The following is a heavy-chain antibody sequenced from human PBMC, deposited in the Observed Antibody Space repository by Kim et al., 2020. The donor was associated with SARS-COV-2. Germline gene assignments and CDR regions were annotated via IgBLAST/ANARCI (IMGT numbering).Heavy chain of an antibody. V-gene: IGHV4-34*01. Sequence: SETLSLTCAVYGGSFSGYYWSWIRQPPGKGLEWIGEINHSGSTNYNPSLKSRVTISVDTSKNQFSLKLSSVTAADTAVYYCARGTRQWLVRGPYCYYLDVWGKGTTVTVSS. CDR3: ARGTRQWLVRGPYCYYLDV. J-gene: IGHJ6*03. CDR1: GGSFSGYY. D-gene: IGHD6-19*01. CDR2: INHSGST.